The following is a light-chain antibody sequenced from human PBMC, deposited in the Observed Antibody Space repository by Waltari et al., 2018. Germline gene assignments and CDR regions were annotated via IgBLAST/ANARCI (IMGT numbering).Light chain of an antibody. Sequence: DIQMTQSPSTLSASVGDRVTITCRASQSISSWLAWYQQKPGKAPKLLIYKASSLESGVPSRFSGSVSGTEFTLTISSLQPDDFATYYCQQCYSFSYTFGQGTKLEIK. J-gene: IGKJ2*01. V-gene: IGKV1-5*03. CDR2: KAS. CDR3: QQCYSFSYT. CDR1: QSISSW.